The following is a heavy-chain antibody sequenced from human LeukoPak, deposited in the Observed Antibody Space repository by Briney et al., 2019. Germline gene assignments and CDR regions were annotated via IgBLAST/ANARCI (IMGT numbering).Heavy chain of an antibody. J-gene: IGHJ4*02. Sequence: GRSLRLSCAASGFTFDDYAMHWVRQAPGKGLEWVSGISWNSGSIGYADSVKGRFTISRDNAKNSLYLQMNSLRAEDTALYYCAKGDSSGYLVDYWDQGTLVTVSS. CDR3: AKGDSSGYLVDY. CDR2: ISWNSGSI. D-gene: IGHD3-22*01. V-gene: IGHV3-9*01. CDR1: GFTFDDYA.